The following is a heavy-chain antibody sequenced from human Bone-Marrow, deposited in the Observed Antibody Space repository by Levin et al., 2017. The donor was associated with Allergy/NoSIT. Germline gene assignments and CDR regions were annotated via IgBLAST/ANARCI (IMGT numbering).Heavy chain of an antibody. J-gene: IGHJ6*03. Sequence: SVKVSCKASGGTFSSYAISWVRQAPGQGLEWMGGIIPIFGTANYAQKFQGRVTITADKSTSTAYMELSSLRSEDTAVYYCARGTTGTTSYYYYMDVWGKGTTVTVSS. CDR2: IIPIFGTA. V-gene: IGHV1-69*06. CDR3: ARGTTGTTSYYYYMDV. D-gene: IGHD1-7*01. CDR1: GGTFSSYA.